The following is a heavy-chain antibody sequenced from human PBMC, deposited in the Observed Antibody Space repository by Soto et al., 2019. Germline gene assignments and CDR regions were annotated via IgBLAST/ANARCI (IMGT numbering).Heavy chain of an antibody. J-gene: IGHJ2*01. V-gene: IGHV3-23*01. CDR3: AKGGYGDYRYFDL. CDR2: ISASGGGT. Sequence: EVQLLESGGGLVQPGGSLRLSCAVSGFTFSSFSMSWVRQAPGQGLEWVSSISASGGGTNYADSVKGRFTISRDNSKNTLSLQMNSLRAEDTAVYYCAKGGYGDYRYFDLWGRGTLVTVSS. D-gene: IGHD4-17*01. CDR1: GFTFSSFS.